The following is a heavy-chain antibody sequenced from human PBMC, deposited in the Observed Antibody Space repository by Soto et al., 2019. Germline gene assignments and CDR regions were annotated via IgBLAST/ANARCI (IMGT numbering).Heavy chain of an antibody. J-gene: IGHJ4*02. CDR2: ISQRGSA. Sequence: SETLSLTCDVSGASISSVYWWSWVRQSPGKGLEWIGEISQRGSANYRPSLKSQVTLSLDTSKNQFSLRLTSVTAADTAVYYCARYSAVSGTYYFDYWGQGTLVTVS. CDR3: ARYSAVSGTYYFDY. CDR1: GASISSVYW. D-gene: IGHD6-13*01. V-gene: IGHV4-4*02.